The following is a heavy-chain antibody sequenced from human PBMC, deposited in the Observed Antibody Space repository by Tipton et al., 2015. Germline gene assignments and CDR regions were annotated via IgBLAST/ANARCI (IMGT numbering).Heavy chain of an antibody. CDR1: GGSFSGYF. CDR3: ARQGTVVLIGMSHYYYYGMDV. J-gene: IGHJ6*02. V-gene: IGHV4-34*01. D-gene: IGHD2-21*01. Sequence: LRLSCAVYGGSFSGYFWTWIRQPPGKGLEWIGEINHSGYTNYNPSLKSRVTISVDTSRNQFSLRLSSVTAADTAVYYCARQGTVVLIGMSHYYYYGMDVWGQWTTVTVSS. CDR2: INHSGYT.